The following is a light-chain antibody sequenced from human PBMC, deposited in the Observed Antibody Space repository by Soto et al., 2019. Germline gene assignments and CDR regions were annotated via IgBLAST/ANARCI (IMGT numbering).Light chain of an antibody. J-gene: IGKJ4*01. CDR2: EAS. V-gene: IGKV3-11*01. CDR3: QQRSNLLT. CDR1: QSVSSY. Sequence: EIVLTQSPATLSLSPGERATLSCRASQSVSSYLAWYQQKPGQAPRLLIYEASNRATGIPARFSGSGSGTAFTLTIRSLEPEDFAVYYCQQRSNLLTFGGGTKVEIK.